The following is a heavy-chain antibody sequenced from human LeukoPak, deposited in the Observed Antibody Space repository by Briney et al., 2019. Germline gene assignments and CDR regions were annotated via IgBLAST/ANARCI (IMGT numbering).Heavy chain of an antibody. CDR1: GFTFSDYS. V-gene: IGHV3-23*01. CDR2: ISSAGDST. J-gene: IGHJ4*02. Sequence: GGSLRLSCTASGFTFSDYSMSWVRQAPGAGLEWVSAISSAGDSTTDADFVKGRFTISRDKSKSTLYLQMNGLTAEDTALYYCARRLVTAGITDFFDSWGQGTLVSVSS. D-gene: IGHD2-2*01. CDR3: ARRLVTAGITDFFDS.